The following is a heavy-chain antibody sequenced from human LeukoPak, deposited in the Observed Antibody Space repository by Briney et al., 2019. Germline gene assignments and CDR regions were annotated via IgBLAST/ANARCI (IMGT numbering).Heavy chain of an antibody. J-gene: IGHJ4*02. Sequence: GGSLRLSCAASGFASSSYWMSWVRQAPGKGREGVANIKQDGREKCYVDSVKGRFTISRDNAKDSLYLQMNSLRAEDAAVYYCARAGSGYSSRWYLWNYWGQGTLVTVSS. V-gene: IGHV3-7*01. CDR2: IKQDGREK. CDR3: ARAGSGYSSRWYLWNY. CDR1: GFASSSYW. D-gene: IGHD6-19*01.